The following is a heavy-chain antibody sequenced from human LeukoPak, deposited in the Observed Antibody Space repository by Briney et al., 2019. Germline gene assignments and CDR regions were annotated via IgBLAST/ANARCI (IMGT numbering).Heavy chain of an antibody. J-gene: IGHJ4*02. D-gene: IGHD1-26*01. Sequence: ASVKVSCKASGGTFSSYAISWVRQAPGQGLEWMGGIIPIFGTANYAQKFQGRVTITADKSTSTAYMELSRLRSDDTAVYYCARSGRGTYYYFDYWGQGTLVTVSS. CDR3: ARSGRGTYYYFDY. CDR2: IIPIFGTA. V-gene: IGHV1-69*06. CDR1: GGTFSSYA.